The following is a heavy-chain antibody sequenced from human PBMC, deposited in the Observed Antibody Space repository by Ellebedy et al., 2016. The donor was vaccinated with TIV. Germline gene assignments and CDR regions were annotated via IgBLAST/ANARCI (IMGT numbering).Heavy chain of an antibody. Sequence: GESLKISCQASGYIFSNYWINWVRQMPGKGLEWMGGVDPCASDIKYSPSFQGHVTISTDKSLNTAYLHCSSLKASATAIYCCALTGHSFGYFSSGFWGQGTLVTVSS. CDR3: ALTGHSFGYFSSGF. D-gene: IGHD3-22*01. CDR2: VDPCASDI. J-gene: IGHJ4*02. CDR1: GYIFSNYW. V-gene: IGHV5-10-1*01.